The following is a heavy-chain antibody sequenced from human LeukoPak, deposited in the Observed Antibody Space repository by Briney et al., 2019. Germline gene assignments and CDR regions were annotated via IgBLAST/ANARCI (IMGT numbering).Heavy chain of an antibody. CDR1: GYRFTTYW. V-gene: IGHV5-51*01. CDR2: IYPGDSDT. Sequence: GESLKISCKGSGYRFTTYWIGWVRQMPGKGLEWMGIIYPGDSDTRYSPSFQGQVTISADKSITTAYLQWSSLKASDTAMFYCARSYNPPHKSDYWGQGTLVTVSS. J-gene: IGHJ4*02. CDR3: ARSYNPPHKSDY. D-gene: IGHD5-24*01.